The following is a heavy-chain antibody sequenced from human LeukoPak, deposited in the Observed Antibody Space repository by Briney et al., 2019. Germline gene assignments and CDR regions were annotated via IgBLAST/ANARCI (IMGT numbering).Heavy chain of an antibody. V-gene: IGHV4-59*01. CDR2: IYYSGST. D-gene: IGHD6-19*01. J-gene: IGHJ4*02. CDR1: GGSISSYY. Sequence: SETLSLTCTVSGGSISSYYWSWIRQPPGKGLEWIGYIYYSGSTNYNPSLKSRVTISVDTPKNQFSLKLSSVTAADTAVYYCARGTQYSSGWYGTDYWGQGTLVTVSS. CDR3: ARGTQYSSGWYGTDY.